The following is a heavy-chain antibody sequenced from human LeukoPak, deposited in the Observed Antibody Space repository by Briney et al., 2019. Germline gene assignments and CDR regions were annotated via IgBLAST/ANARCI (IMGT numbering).Heavy chain of an antibody. D-gene: IGHD6-19*01. CDR2: IIPNFGTA. V-gene: IGHV1-69*13. Sequence: ASVKVSCKASGGTFSSYAISWVRQAPGQGLEWMGGIIPNFGTANYAQKFQGRVTITADESTSTAYMELSSLRSEDTAVYYCAIEDPGIAVAGRDPYYYYGMDVWGQGTTVTVSS. CDR3: AIEDPGIAVAGRDPYYYYGMDV. J-gene: IGHJ6*02. CDR1: GGTFSSYA.